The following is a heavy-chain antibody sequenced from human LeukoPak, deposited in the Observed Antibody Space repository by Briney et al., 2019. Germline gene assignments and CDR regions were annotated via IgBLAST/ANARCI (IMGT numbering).Heavy chain of an antibody. J-gene: IGHJ4*02. D-gene: IGHD5-12*01. V-gene: IGHV1-69*11. CDR3: ARGGYSDYFTFDS. CDR2: IIPILGTP. Sequence: SVKVSCKASGGTFSSYAISWVRQAPGQGLEWMGRIIPILGTPNYAQKFQGRVTLTADESTSTAYMELSSLRSEDTAVFYCARGGYSDYFTFDSWGQGTLVTVSS. CDR1: GGTFSSYA.